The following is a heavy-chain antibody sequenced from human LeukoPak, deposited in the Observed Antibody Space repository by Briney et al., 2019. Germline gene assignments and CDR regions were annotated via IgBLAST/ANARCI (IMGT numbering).Heavy chain of an antibody. V-gene: IGHV4-59*05. Sequence: PGGSLRLSCAASGFTFSSYSMNWARQAPGKGLQWLGLIYYDGSAYYNLSLKSRLTISIDTSKSQFSLQLSSVTAADTAVYYCARHGSRVMATIEDFWGQGTLVIVSS. J-gene: IGHJ4*02. CDR2: IYYDGSA. CDR3: ARHGSRVMATIEDF. D-gene: IGHD5-12*01. CDR1: GFTFSSYSMN.